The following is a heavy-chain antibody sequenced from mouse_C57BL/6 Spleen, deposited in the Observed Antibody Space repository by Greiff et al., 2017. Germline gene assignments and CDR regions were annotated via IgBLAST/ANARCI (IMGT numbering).Heavy chain of an antibody. Sequence: QVQLQQPGAELVKPGASVKLSCKASGYTFTSYWMHWVKQRPGQGLEWIGMIHPNSGSTNYNEKFKSKATLTVDKSSSTAYMQLSSLTSEDSAVYYCASDDGSQYYFDYWGQGTTLTVSS. CDR1: GYTFTSYW. J-gene: IGHJ2*01. D-gene: IGHD2-3*01. CDR3: ASDDGSQYYFDY. V-gene: IGHV1-64*01. CDR2: IHPNSGST.